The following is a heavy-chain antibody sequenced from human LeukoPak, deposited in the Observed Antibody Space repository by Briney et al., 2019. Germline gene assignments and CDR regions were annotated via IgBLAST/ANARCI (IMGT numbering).Heavy chain of an antibody. V-gene: IGHV1-2*02. CDR3: ARDLAGYSDRSPFDY. J-gene: IGHJ4*02. CDR2: INPNSGGT. Sequence: ASVKVSCKASGYTFTGYYMHWVRQAPGQGLEWMGWINPNSGGTNYAQKFQGRVTMTRDTSISTAYMELSRLRSDDTAVYYCARDLAGYSDRSPFDYWGQGTLVTVSS. CDR1: GYTFTGYY. D-gene: IGHD4-11*01.